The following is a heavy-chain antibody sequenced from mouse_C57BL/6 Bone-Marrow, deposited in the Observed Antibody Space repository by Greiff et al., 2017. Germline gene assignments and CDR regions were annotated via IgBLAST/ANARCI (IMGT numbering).Heavy chain of an antibody. Sequence: EVKLMESGGGLVKPGGSLKLSCAASGFTFSSYAMSWVRQTPEKRLEWVATISDGGSYTYYPDNVKGRFTISRDNAKNNLYLQMSQLKSEDTAMYYCARVLFQGFDYWGQGTTLTVSS. CDR3: ARVLFQGFDY. CDR2: ISDGGSYT. V-gene: IGHV5-4*03. J-gene: IGHJ2*01. D-gene: IGHD1-1*01. CDR1: GFTFSSYA.